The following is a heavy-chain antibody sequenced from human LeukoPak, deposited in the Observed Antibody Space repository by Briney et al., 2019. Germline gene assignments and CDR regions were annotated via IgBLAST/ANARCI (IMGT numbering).Heavy chain of an antibody. V-gene: IGHV4-39*01. CDR1: GGSTSSSSYY. J-gene: IGHJ5*02. CDR3: ARHHRQWLPPNWFDP. D-gene: IGHD6-19*01. Sequence: EPSETLSLTCTVSGGSTSSSSYYWGWIRQPPGKGVEWVVSIYYSGNTYYNPSLKSRVTISVDTSKNQFSLKLSSVTAADTAVYYCARHHRQWLPPNWFDPWGQGTLVTVSS. CDR2: IYYSGNT.